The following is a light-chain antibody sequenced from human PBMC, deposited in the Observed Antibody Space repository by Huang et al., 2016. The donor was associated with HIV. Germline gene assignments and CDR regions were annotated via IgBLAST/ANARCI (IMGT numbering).Light chain of an antibody. Sequence: MTQSPPSLSASIGDRVTLTCLASRDIITFLACYHQKPGTPPRLLIYASSILHSGVPSRFSGGGSGTKFTLTVSSLQPEDVANYYCQKYDSAPRTFGQGTKLEL. CDR1: RDIITF. CDR2: ASS. CDR3: QKYDSAPRT. J-gene: IGKJ1*01. V-gene: IGKV1-27*01.